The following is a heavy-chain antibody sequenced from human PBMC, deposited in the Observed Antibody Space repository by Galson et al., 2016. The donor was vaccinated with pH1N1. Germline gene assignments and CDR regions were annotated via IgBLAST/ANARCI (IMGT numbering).Heavy chain of an antibody. V-gene: IGHV1-69*13. Sequence: SVKVSCKASGDIFNKYAISWVRQAPGQGLEWMGRIIAVFGTTKYAQKFQGRVTITADDSTSTVYMELSSLRTEDTAAYFCATFSGPAGANFDYWGQGTLVTVSS. J-gene: IGHJ4*02. D-gene: IGHD2-2*01. CDR3: ATFSGPAGANFDY. CDR2: IIAVFGTT. CDR1: GDIFNKYA.